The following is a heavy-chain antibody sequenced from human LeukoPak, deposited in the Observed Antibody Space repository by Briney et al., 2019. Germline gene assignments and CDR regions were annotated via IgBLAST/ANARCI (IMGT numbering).Heavy chain of an antibody. J-gene: IGHJ4*02. CDR2: VSYSGST. Sequence: PSETLSLTCSVAGGSMSIYYWSWIRQPPGKGLEWIGYVSYSGSTNYNPSLKSRVTISVDTSKNQFSLKLTSVTAADTAVYYCARRMDSYGLLDYWGQGTLVTVSS. D-gene: IGHD5-18*01. V-gene: IGHV4-59*01. CDR1: GGSMSIYY. CDR3: ARRMDSYGLLDY.